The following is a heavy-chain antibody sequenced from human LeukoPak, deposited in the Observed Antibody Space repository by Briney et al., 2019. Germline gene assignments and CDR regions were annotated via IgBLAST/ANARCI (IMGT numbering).Heavy chain of an antibody. V-gene: IGHV3-74*01. CDR3: ASWYGGNYFDY. CDR2: INSDGSST. Sequence: GGSLRLSCVASGFTFSAYSMNWVRQAPGKGLVWVSRINSDGSSTSYADSVKGRFTISRDNAKNTLYLQMNSLRAEDTAVYYCASWYGGNYFDYWGQGTLVTVSS. CDR1: GFTFSAYS. D-gene: IGHD4-23*01. J-gene: IGHJ4*02.